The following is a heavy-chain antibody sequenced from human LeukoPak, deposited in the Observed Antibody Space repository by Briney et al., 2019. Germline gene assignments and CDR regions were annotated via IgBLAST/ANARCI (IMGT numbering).Heavy chain of an antibody. CDR2: INRSGGGT. V-gene: IGHV1-46*03. CDR1: GYTFTSYY. D-gene: IGHD6-13*01. CDR3: ARAGYWAATGYATT. Sequence: AAVKVSCKASGYTFTSYYMHWVRQAPGQGLERMGIINRSGGGTTYAQKFQGRVTMTRDTSTSTVYMALSSLTSEDTAVYYCARAGYWAATGYATTWGQGTLVTVSS. J-gene: IGHJ5*02.